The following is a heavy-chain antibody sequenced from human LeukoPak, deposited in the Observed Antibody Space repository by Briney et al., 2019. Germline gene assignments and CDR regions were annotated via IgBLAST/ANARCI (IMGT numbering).Heavy chain of an antibody. J-gene: IGHJ4*02. D-gene: IGHD3-10*01. Sequence: QSGGSLRISCAASGFTFSNYWMTWVRQAPGKGLEWVANIKPDGSAQYYADSVKGRFTISRDNAENSLYLQMNSLRAEDTAVYYCSGTGSVGWGQGTLVTVSS. CDR1: GFTFSNYW. V-gene: IGHV3-7*01. CDR2: IKPDGSAQ. CDR3: SGTGSVG.